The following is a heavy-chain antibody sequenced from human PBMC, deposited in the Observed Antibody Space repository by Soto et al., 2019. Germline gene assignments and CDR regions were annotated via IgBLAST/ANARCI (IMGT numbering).Heavy chain of an antibody. CDR1: GGTFSSYT. J-gene: IGHJ4*02. Sequence: SVKVSCKASGGTFSSYTINWVRQAPGQGLEWMGRIIPILGIANYAQKFQGRVTITADKSTSTAYMELSSLRSEDTAVYYCARNWTGSCSGGSCYPKYYFDYWGQGTLVTVSS. V-gene: IGHV1-69*02. D-gene: IGHD2-15*01. CDR2: IIPILGIA. CDR3: ARNWTGSCSGGSCYPKYYFDY.